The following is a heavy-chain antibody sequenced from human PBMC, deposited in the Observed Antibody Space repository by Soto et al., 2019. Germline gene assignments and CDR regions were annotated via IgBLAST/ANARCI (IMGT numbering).Heavy chain of an antibody. CDR2: IYPGDSDT. CDR1: GYSFTSYW. D-gene: IGHD3-3*01. CDR3: ARVHDFWSGYHLRYYYYGMDV. V-gene: IGHV5-51*01. Sequence: GESLKISCKGSGYSFTSYWIGWVRQMLGKGLEWMGIIYPGDSDTRYSPSFQGQVTISADKSISTAYLQWSSLKASDTAMYYCARVHDFWSGYHLRYYYYGMDVWGQGTTVTVSS. J-gene: IGHJ6*02.